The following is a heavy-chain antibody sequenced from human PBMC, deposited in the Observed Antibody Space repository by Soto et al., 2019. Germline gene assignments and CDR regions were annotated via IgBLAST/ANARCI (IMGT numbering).Heavy chain of an antibody. Sequence: EVQLVESGGGLVKPGESLRLSCAVSGFSLSSSAMNWVRQAPGKGLEWLSTIGASGSIYYADALKGRLTVSRDSAKNFLYLQMNSLRAEDTAVYYCARGGYPRYWGQGALVTVSS. CDR2: IGASGSI. CDR3: ARGGYPRY. CDR1: GFSLSSSA. V-gene: IGHV3-21*01. D-gene: IGHD1-26*01. J-gene: IGHJ4*02.